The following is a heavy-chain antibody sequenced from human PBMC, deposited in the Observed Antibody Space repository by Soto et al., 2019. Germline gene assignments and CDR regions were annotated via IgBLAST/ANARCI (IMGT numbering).Heavy chain of an antibody. CDR1: GFTFTNYA. D-gene: IGHD3-10*01. Sequence: DVRLMESGGGLVQPGGSLTLSCQPSGFTFTNYAINWVRQAPGKGLDWVSGIISIGSDTDFEDSGKDRFTFSRDPSSGTVYLHMNSLRAEDTAIYYCARERSSALSGSGTWFFEYWGQGTQVFVSS. J-gene: IGHJ4*02. CDR2: IISIGSDT. V-gene: IGHV3-23*02. CDR3: ARERSSALSGSGTWFFEY.